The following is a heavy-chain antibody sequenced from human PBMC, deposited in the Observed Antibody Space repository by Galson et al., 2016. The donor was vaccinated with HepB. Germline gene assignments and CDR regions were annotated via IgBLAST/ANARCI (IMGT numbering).Heavy chain of an antibody. D-gene: IGHD3-22*01. J-gene: IGHJ4*02. Sequence: SLRLSCAASGFTFSDYYMSWIRQAPGKGLEWVSYISSSTGYTKYADSVKGRFTISRDNAKNSLYLQMNSLRAEDTAVYYCARGGRYYYDSSGYFYDYWGQGTLVTVSS. CDR2: ISSSTGYT. CDR1: GFTFSDYY. V-gene: IGHV3-11*05. CDR3: ARGGRYYYDSSGYFYDY.